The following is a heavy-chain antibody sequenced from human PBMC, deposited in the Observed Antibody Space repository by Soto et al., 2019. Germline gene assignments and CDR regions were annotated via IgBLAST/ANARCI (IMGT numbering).Heavy chain of an antibody. CDR2: IWYEGSNT. J-gene: IGHJ4*02. CDR1: GFILSSFG. V-gene: IGHV3-33*01. CDR3: VRDLLGSGGHFDY. D-gene: IGHD7-27*01. Sequence: XGSLIMSGGASGFILSSFGMHWIRQAPGKGLESVAHIWYEGSNTYYADSVKGRFTISRDNSRNTLYLQMNSLRAEDTAVYHCVRDLLGSGGHFDYSVQGSPVLVSS.